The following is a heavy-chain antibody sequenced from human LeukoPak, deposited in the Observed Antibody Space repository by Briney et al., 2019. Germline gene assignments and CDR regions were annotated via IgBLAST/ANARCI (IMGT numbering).Heavy chain of an antibody. J-gene: IGHJ4*02. CDR2: ISGSGAST. D-gene: IGHD3-22*01. CDR3: AKAQYYDSSGYDSDEYYFDY. CDR1: GFSFSNYA. V-gene: IGHV3-23*01. Sequence: GGSLRLSCAASGFSFSNYAMNWVRQAPGKGLEWVSGISGSGASTFHADSVEGRFTISRDVSTNTLYLQMNNLRPEDTAVYYCAKAQYYDSSGYDSDEYYFDYWGQGTLVTVSS.